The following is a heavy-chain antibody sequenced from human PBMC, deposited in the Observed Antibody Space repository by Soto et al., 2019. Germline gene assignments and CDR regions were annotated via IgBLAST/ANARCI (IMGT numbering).Heavy chain of an antibody. CDR3: AKPMTTADPDYYDSSGYPDY. CDR2: ISGSGGST. V-gene: IGHV3-23*01. Sequence: GGSLRLSCVASGFTFSSYAMSWVRQAPGKGLEWVSAISGSGGSTYYADSVKGRFTISRDNSKNTLYLQMNSLRAEDTAVYYCAKPMTTADPDYYDSSGYPDYWGQGTLVTVSS. D-gene: IGHD3-22*01. CDR1: GFTFSSYA. J-gene: IGHJ4*02.